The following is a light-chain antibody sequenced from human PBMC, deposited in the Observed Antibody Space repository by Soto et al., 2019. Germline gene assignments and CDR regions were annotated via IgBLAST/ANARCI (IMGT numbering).Light chain of an antibody. CDR2: KAS. Sequence: DIQITQSPSTLSTSVVSRVTITCRASQSVSYWLAWYQQKPGKAPKLLIYKASTLKSGVPSRFSGSGSGTEFTLTISSLQPDDFATYYCQHYNSYSEAFGQGSKVEIX. CDR1: QSVSYW. J-gene: IGKJ1*01. CDR3: QHYNSYSEA. V-gene: IGKV1-5*03.